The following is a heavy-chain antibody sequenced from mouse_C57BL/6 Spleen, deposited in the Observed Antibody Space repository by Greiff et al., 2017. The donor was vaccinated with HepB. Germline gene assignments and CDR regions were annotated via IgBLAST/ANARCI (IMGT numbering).Heavy chain of an antibody. D-gene: IGHD3-3*01. CDR1: GYAFSSYW. J-gene: IGHJ3*01. V-gene: IGHV1-80*01. CDR2: IYPGDGDT. CDR3: ARGDAFDY. Sequence: VKLMESGAELVKPGASVKISCKASGYAFSSYWMNWVKQRPGKGLVWIGQIYPGDGDTNYNGKFKGKATLTSDTSSSTAYMQLSRLTSEDSAVYFCARGDAFDYWGQGTLVTVSA.